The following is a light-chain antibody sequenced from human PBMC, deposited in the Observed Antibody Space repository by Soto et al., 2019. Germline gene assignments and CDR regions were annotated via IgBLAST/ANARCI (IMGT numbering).Light chain of an antibody. V-gene: IGKV1-39*01. CDR2: SAS. Sequence: DIQMTQSPSSLSASVGDRVTITCRASQSISNYLNWYQQKPGRTPKLLVYSASNLQTGVPSRFTGSGSGTDFTLTISSLQPEDFATYYCQQSSSTPLTFGPGTKVDIK. CDR1: QSISNY. CDR3: QQSSSTPLT. J-gene: IGKJ3*01.